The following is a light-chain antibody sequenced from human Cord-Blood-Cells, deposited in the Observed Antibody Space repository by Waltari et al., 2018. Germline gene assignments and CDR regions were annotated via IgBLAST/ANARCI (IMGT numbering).Light chain of an antibody. V-gene: IGLV2-14*03. CDR3: SSYTSSSTWV. J-gene: IGLJ3*02. CDR1: SSDVGGYNY. CDR2: DVS. Sequence: QSALTQPASVSGSPGQSITISCTGTSSDVGGYNYVSWYQPHPGKAPKLMIYDVSNRPSGVSSRSSGSKSGNTASLTISGLQAEDEADYYCSSYTSSSTWVFGGGTKLTVL.